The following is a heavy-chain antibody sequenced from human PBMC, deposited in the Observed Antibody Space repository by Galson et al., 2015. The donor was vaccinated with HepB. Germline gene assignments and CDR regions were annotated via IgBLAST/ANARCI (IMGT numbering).Heavy chain of an antibody. Sequence: SLRLSCAASGFTFSSYSMNWVRQAPGKGLEWVSSISSSSSYIYYADSVKGRFTISRDNAKNSLYLQMNSLRAEDTAVYYCARFRGIAARFSDYWGQGTLVTVSS. CDR2: ISSSSSYI. J-gene: IGHJ4*02. CDR3: ARFRGIAARFSDY. D-gene: IGHD6-6*01. V-gene: IGHV3-21*01. CDR1: GFTFSSYS.